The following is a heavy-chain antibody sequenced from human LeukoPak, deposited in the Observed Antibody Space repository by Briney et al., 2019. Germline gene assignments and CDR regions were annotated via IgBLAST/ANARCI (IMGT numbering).Heavy chain of an antibody. D-gene: IGHD3-9*01. V-gene: IGHV3-66*01. CDR1: GFTVSSNY. J-gene: IGHJ6*02. CDR3: ARDKVGYDILTGIHYYYYGMDV. CDR2: IYSGGST. Sequence: GGSLRLSCAASGFTVSSNYMSWVRQPPGKGLEWVSVIYSGGSTYYADSVKGRFTISRDNSKNTLYLQMNSLRAEDTAVYYCARDKVGYDILTGIHYYYYGMDVWGQGTTVTVSS.